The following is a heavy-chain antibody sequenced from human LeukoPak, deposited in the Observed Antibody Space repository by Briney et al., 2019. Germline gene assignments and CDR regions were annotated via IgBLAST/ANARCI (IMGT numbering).Heavy chain of an antibody. V-gene: IGHV3-30*02. D-gene: IGHD4-23*01. Sequence: GGSLRLSCAASGFTFSSYGMHWVRQAPGKGLEWVAFIRYDGSNKYYADSVKGRFTISRDNAKNSLYLQMNSLRVEDTAVYYCARAVGYWGQGTLVTVSS. CDR1: GFTFSSYG. J-gene: IGHJ4*02. CDR2: IRYDGSNK. CDR3: ARAVGY.